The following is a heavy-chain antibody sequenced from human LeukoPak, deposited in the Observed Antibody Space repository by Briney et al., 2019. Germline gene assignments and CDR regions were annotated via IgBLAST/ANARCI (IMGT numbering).Heavy chain of an antibody. CDR2: ISGSGGNT. CDR1: GFTFSSNA. D-gene: IGHD2-15*01. J-gene: IGHJ4*02. Sequence: AGGSLRLSCAASGFTFSSNAMSWVRQAPGKGLEWVSGISGSGGNTYSADSVKGRFTISRDNSKNTLYLQMNSLRAEDTAVYYCAKSPGGGRDYWGQGTLVIVSS. V-gene: IGHV3-23*01. CDR3: AKSPGGGRDY.